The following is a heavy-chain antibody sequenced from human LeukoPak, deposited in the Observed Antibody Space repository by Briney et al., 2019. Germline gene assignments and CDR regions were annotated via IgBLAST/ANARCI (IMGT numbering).Heavy chain of an antibody. V-gene: IGHV3-23*01. CDR1: GFTFSSYA. D-gene: IGHD2-15*01. Sequence: GGSLRLSCAASGFTFSSYAMTWVRQAPGKGLEWVSYIGSSGDNRYSLDSVKGRFTISRDNSKNTLYLQMNSLTAEDTAVYYCARGHCSSGSCYQFFDFWGQGTLVTVSP. CDR2: IGSSGDNR. J-gene: IGHJ4*02. CDR3: ARGHCSSGSCYQFFDF.